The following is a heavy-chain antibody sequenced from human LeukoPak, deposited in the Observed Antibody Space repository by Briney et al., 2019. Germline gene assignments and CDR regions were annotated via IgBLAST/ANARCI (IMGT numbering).Heavy chain of an antibody. CDR1: GGSISSYY. D-gene: IGHD6-13*01. CDR3: ARAVGVAAAGTGAEYFQH. V-gene: IGHV4-59*08. CDR2: IYYSGST. J-gene: IGHJ1*01. Sequence: PSETLSLTCTVSGGSISSYYWSWIRQPPGKGLEWIGYIYYSGSTNYNPSLKSRVTISVDTSKNQFSLKLSSVTAADTAVYYCARAVGVAAAGTGAEYFQHWGQGTLVTVSS.